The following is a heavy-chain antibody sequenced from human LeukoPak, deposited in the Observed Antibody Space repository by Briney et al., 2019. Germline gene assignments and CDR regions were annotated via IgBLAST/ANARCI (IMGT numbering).Heavy chain of an antibody. CDR1: GGSFSGYY. Sequence: PSETLSLTCAVYGGSFSGYYWSWIRQPPGKGLEWIGKINHSGSTNYNPSLKSRVTISVDTSKNQFSLKLSSVTAADTAVYYCARGRRIAAAGTPLGDYWGQGTLVTVSS. CDR3: ARGRRIAAAGTPLGDY. V-gene: IGHV4-34*01. CDR2: INHSGST. D-gene: IGHD6-13*01. J-gene: IGHJ4*02.